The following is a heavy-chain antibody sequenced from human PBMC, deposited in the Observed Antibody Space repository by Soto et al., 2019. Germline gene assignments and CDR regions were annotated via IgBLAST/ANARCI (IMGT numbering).Heavy chain of an antibody. CDR3: AKEREYSSPPSRLAY. CDR2: ISWDSGRI. D-gene: IGHD6-6*01. CDR1: GFTFDDYA. J-gene: IGHJ4*02. V-gene: IGHV3-9*01. Sequence: SLKISCAASGFTFDDYAMYWVRQGPGKGLEWVSGISWDSGRIGYADSVKGRFTISRDNAKTSLYLQMNSLRPEDTALYYCAKEREYSSPPSRLAYWGQGTLVTVAS.